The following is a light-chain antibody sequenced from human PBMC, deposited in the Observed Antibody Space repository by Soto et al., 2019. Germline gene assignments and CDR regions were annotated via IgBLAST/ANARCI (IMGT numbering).Light chain of an antibody. J-gene: IGKJ1*01. Sequence: EIVMTQSPATLSVSPGERATLSCRASQSVSSNLAWYQQKPGQAPRLLMYGASTRATGIPDRLSGSGSGTELTLTLSSLQSEDFAVYYCQQHNNWPPWTFGQGTKVEIK. CDR2: GAS. V-gene: IGKV3-15*01. CDR1: QSVSSN. CDR3: QQHNNWPPWT.